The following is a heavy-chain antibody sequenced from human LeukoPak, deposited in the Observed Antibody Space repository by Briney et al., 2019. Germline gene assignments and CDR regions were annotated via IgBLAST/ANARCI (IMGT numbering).Heavy chain of an antibody. CDR3: ARDRGDYGGPDY. V-gene: IGHV4-4*07. CDR2: IYTTGGT. D-gene: IGHD4-23*01. J-gene: IGHJ4*02. Sequence: SETLSLTCTVSGGSISSYYWSWIRQPAGKGLEWIGRIYTTGGTNYNPSLKSRVTISVDTSKSQFSLKLGSVTAADTAVYYCARDRGDYGGPDYWGRGTLVTVSS. CDR1: GGSISSYY.